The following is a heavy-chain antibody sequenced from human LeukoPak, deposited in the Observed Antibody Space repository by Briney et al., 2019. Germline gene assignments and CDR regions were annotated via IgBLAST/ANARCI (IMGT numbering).Heavy chain of an antibody. CDR3: ASVRGYCSGGSCYPDAFDI. J-gene: IGHJ3*02. CDR2: INPNSGGT. D-gene: IGHD2-15*01. Sequence: ASVKVSCKASGYTFTGYYMHWVRQAPGQGLEWMGWINPNSGGTNYAQKFQGRVTMTRDTSISTAYMELSRLGSDDTAVYYCASVRGYCSGGSCYPDAFDIWGQGTMVTVSS. V-gene: IGHV1-2*02. CDR1: GYTFTGYY.